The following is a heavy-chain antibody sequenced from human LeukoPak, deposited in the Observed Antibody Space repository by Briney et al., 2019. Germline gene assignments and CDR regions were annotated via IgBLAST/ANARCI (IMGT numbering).Heavy chain of an antibody. J-gene: IGHJ4*02. V-gene: IGHV3-30*18. CDR2: ISYDGSTK. D-gene: IGHD3-16*01. CDR1: RFTVSSFG. CDR3: AKREVRGTYLYYFDY. Sequence: GRSLRLSCAASRFTVSSFGIHWVRQAPGKGLEWVAVISYDGSTKYYADSVKGRFTISRDNSKNTLYLQMNSLRDEDTAVYYCAKREVRGTYLYYFDYWGQGTLVTVSS.